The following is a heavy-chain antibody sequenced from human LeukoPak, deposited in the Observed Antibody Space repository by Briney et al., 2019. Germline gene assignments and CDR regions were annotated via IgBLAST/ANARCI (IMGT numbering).Heavy chain of an antibody. CDR3: ARATGLLDY. CDR2: ISSSSSYI. CDR1: GFTFSSYS. D-gene: IGHD2-15*01. J-gene: IGHJ4*02. Sequence: GGSLRLSCAASGFTFSSYSMNWVRQAPGKGLEWVSSISSSSSYIYHADSVKGRFTISRDNAKNSLYLQMNSLRAEDTAVYYCARATGLLDYWGQGTLVTVSS. V-gene: IGHV3-21*01.